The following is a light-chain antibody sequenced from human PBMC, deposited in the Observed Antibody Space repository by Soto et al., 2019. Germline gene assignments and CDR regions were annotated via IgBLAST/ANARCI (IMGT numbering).Light chain of an antibody. V-gene: IGKV4-1*01. J-gene: IGKJ1*01. CDR2: WAS. CDR1: HIFLYSSNNKNY. CDR3: QQYYSPPWT. Sequence: DIVRSQSHASLAVSLCERATINFKSSHIFLYSSNNKNYLAWYQQKPGQPPKLLIYWASTRESGVPDRFSGSGSGTDFTLTISSLQAEDVAVYYCQQYYSPPWTFGQGTKVDIK.